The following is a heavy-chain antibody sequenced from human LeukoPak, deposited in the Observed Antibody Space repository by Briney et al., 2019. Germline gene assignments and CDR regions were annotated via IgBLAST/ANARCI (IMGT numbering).Heavy chain of an antibody. CDR2: ISGSGGST. CDR1: GFTFSSYA. V-gene: IGHV3-23*01. Sequence: GGSLRLSCAASGFTFSSYAMSWVRQAPGKGLEWVSAISGSGGSTYYADSVKGRFTISRDNSKNTLYLQMNSPRAEDTAVYYCASDPHHASRMDVWGQGTTVTVSS. D-gene: IGHD1-14*01. CDR3: ASDPHHASRMDV. J-gene: IGHJ6*02.